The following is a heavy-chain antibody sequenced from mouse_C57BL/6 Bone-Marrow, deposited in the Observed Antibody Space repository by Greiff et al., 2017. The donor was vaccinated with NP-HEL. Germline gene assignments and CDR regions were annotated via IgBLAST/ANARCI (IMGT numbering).Heavy chain of an antibody. Sequence: EVHLVESGPELVKPGASVKMSCKASGYTFTDYNMHWVKQSHGKSLEWIGYINPNNGGTSYNQKFKGKATLTVNKSSSTAYMELRSLTSEDSAVYYCARGRLRRPWFAYWGQGTLVTVSA. V-gene: IGHV1-22*01. CDR2: INPNNGGT. CDR3: ARGRLRRPWFAY. D-gene: IGHD2-4*01. J-gene: IGHJ3*01. CDR1: GYTFTDYN.